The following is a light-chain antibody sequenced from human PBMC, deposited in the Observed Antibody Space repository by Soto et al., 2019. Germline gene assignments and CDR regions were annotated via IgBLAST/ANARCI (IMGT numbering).Light chain of an antibody. CDR1: SSNIGAGYD. J-gene: IGLJ3*02. CDR2: DRG. CDR3: AAWDDTLDAQV. Sequence: QAVLTQPPSVSGAPGQGVTISCTGSSSNIGAGYDVHWYQQYPGTAPKFLISDRGYRPSGVPARFSVSKSGTSVSLAISGLRSDDEATYYCAAWDDTLDAQVFGGGTKLTVL. V-gene: IGLV1-40*01.